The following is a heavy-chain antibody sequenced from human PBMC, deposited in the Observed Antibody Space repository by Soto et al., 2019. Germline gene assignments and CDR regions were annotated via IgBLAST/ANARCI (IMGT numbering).Heavy chain of an antibody. D-gene: IGHD3-22*01. Sequence: SETLSLTCTVSGGSISSGGYYWSWIRQHPGKGLEWIGYIYYSGSTYYNPSLKSRVTISVDSSKNQFSLKLSSVTAADTAVYYCARDGRYYDSSGRRAFDIWGQGTMVT. V-gene: IGHV4-31*03. CDR3: ARDGRYYDSSGRRAFDI. CDR2: IYYSGST. J-gene: IGHJ3*02. CDR1: GGSISSGGYY.